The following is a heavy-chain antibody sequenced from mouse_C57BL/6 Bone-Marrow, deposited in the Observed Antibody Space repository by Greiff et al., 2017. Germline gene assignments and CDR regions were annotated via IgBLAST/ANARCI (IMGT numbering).Heavy chain of an antibody. J-gene: IGHJ2*01. CDR2: ISSGSSTI. Sequence: EVKVVEPGGGLVKPGGSLKLSCAASGFTFSDYGMHWVRQAPEKGLEWVAYISSGSSTIYYADTVKGRFTISRDKAKNTLFLQMTSLRSEDTAMYYCARRVWWFFDYWGQGTTLTVSS. CDR1: GFTFSDYG. D-gene: IGHD1-1*02. V-gene: IGHV5-17*01. CDR3: ARRVWWFFDY.